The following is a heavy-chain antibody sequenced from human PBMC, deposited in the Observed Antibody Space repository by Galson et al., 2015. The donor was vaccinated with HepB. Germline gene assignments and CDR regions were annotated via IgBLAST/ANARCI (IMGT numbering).Heavy chain of an antibody. J-gene: IGHJ2*01. D-gene: IGHD6-19*01. CDR3: ARRDQFGYSSGWYPGGFFDL. CDR1: GDSVSSNSAA. Sequence: CAISGDSVSSNSAAWNWIRQSPSRGLEWLGRTYYRSKWYNDYAVSVKSRITINPDTSKNQFSLKLSSVTATDTAVYYCARRDQFGYSSGWYPGGFFDLWGRGTLVTVSS. V-gene: IGHV6-1*01. CDR2: TYYRSKWYN.